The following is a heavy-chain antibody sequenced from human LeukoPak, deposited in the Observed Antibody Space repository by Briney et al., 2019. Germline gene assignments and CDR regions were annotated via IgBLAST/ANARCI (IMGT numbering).Heavy chain of an antibody. CDR2: ISGSGVST. CDR1: GFTLSSYA. CDR3: AKDTSYYYMDV. J-gene: IGHJ6*03. V-gene: IGHV3-23*01. Sequence: GGSLRLSCAASGFTLSSYAMTWVRQAPGKGLEWVSTISGSGVSTYYADSVKGRCTISRDNSKNTLSLQMNSLRAEDTAVYYCAKDTSYYYMDVWGKGTTATVSS. D-gene: IGHD3-16*01.